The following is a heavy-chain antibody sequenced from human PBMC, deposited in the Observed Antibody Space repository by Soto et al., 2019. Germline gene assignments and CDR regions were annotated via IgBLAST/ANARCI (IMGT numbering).Heavy chain of an antibody. CDR2: IYYSGST. CDR1: GGSVSSGSYY. CDR3: ARVGGLVERLLIPFDY. J-gene: IGHJ4*02. D-gene: IGHD1-1*01. V-gene: IGHV4-61*01. Sequence: SETLSLTCTVSGGSVSSGSYYWSWIRQPPGKGLEWIGYIYYSGSTNYNPSLKSRVTISVDTSKNQFSLKLSSVTAADTAVYYCARVGGLVERLLIPFDYWGQGTLVTVSS.